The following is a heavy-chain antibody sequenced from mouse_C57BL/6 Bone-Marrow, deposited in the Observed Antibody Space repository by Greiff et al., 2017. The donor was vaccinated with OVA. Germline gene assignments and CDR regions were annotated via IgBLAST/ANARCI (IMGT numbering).Heavy chain of an antibody. CDR2: INPGSGGT. Sequence: QVQLKQSGAELVRPGTSVKVSCKASGYAFTNYLIEWVKQRPGQGLEWIGVINPGSGGTNYNEKFKGKATLTADKSSSTAYMQLSSLTSEDSAVYFCASNYYGSSPFDYWGQGTTLTVSS. D-gene: IGHD1-1*01. J-gene: IGHJ2*01. CDR3: ASNYYGSSPFDY. CDR1: GYAFTNYL. V-gene: IGHV1-54*01.